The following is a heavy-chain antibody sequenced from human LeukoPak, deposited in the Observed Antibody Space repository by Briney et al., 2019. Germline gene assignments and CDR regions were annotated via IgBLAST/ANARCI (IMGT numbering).Heavy chain of an antibody. D-gene: IGHD6-19*01. CDR3: ARVVHWSSGWTAIQNYYYYGMDV. CDR2: TYYRSKWSN. CDR1: GDSVSSNSAA. J-gene: IGHJ6*02. V-gene: IGHV6-1*01. Sequence: KTSQTLSLTCAISGDSVSSNSAAWNWIRQSPSRGLEWLGRTYYRSKWSNDHAVSVKSRITINPDTSKNQFSLQLNSVTPEDTAVYYCARVVHWSSGWTAIQNYYYYGMDVWGQGTTVTVSS.